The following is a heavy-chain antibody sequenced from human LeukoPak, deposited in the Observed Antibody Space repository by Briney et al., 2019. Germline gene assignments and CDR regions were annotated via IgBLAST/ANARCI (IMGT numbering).Heavy chain of an antibody. CDR1: GFTFSSYA. CDR2: IKGKTDGGTT. J-gene: IGHJ4*02. Sequence: NPGGSLRLSCAASGFTFSSYAMSWVRQAPGKGLEWVGRIKGKTDGGTTDYAAPVKGRFTISRDDSKNTLYLQMNSLKTEDTAVYYCTTEFIAWSFYYFDYWGQGTLVTVSS. CDR3: TTEFIAWSFYYFDY. V-gene: IGHV3-15*01. D-gene: IGHD3-3*02.